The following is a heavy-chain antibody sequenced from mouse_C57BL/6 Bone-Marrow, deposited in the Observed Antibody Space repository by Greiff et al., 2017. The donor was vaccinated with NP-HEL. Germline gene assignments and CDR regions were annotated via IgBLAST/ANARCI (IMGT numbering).Heavy chain of an antibody. D-gene: IGHD1-1*01. CDR3: ARPDAGSSYYYAMDY. V-gene: IGHV5-6*01. CDR2: ISSGGSYT. J-gene: IGHJ4*01. CDR1: GFTFSSYG. Sequence: EVQRVESGGDLVKPGGSLKLSCAASGFTFSSYGMSWVRQTPDKRLEWVATISSGGSYTYYPDSVKGRFTISRDNAKNTLYLQMSSLKSEDTAMYYCARPDAGSSYYYAMDYWGQGTSVTVSS.